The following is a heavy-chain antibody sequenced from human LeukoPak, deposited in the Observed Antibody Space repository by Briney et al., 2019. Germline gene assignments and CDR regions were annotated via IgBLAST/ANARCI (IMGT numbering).Heavy chain of an antibody. V-gene: IGHV1-46*01. D-gene: IGHD3-10*01. CDR3: ARDRGYYYGMDV. CDR1: GYTFTSYY. J-gene: IGHJ6*02. Sequence: ASVKVSCKASGYTFTSYYMYWVRQAPGPGHEWMGIINPSGGSTSYAQKFQGRVTMTRDTSTSTVYMELSSLRSEDTAVYYCARDRGYYYGMDVWGQGTTVTVSS. CDR2: INPSGGST.